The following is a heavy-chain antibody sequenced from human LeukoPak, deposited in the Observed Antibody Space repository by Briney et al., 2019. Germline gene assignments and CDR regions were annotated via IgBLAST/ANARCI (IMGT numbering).Heavy chain of an antibody. CDR3: ARDRDSRWDFDL. J-gene: IGHJ2*01. CDR2: IKQDGSET. V-gene: IGHV3-7*01. D-gene: IGHD3-22*01. Sequence: GGSLRLSCAASGFTFSTYWMSWVRQAPGKGLEWVASIKQDGSETYYVDSVKGRFTLSRDNAKNSLYLQMNSLRVDDTAVYYCARDRDSRWDFDLWGRGTLVTVSS. CDR1: GFTFSTYW.